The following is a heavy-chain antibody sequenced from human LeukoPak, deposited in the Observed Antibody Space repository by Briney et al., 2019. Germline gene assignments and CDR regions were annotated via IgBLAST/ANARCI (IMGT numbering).Heavy chain of an antibody. V-gene: IGHV3-30*01. J-gene: IGHJ4*02. Sequence: PGGPLRLSCAASGFTFSSYAMHWVRQAPGKGLEWVAVISYDGSNKYYADSVKGRFTISRDNSKNTLYLQMNSLRAEDTAVYYCATNYDFPDSWGQGTLVTVSS. CDR3: ATNYDFPDS. CDR1: GFTFSSYA. CDR2: ISYDGSNK. D-gene: IGHD3-3*01.